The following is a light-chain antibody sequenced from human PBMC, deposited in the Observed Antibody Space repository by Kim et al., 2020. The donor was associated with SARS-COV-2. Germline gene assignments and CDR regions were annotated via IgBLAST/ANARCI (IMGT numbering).Light chain of an antibody. Sequence: DIVMTQSPDSLAVSLGERATINCKSSQSVLYSSNSKNYLAWYQQKPGQPPKLLINWASTRESGVPDRFSGSGSGTDFTLTISTLQAEDVAVYYCQQYYSTPLTFGGGTKVDIK. J-gene: IGKJ4*01. CDR3: QQYYSTPLT. CDR1: QSVLYSSNSKNY. V-gene: IGKV4-1*01. CDR2: WAS.